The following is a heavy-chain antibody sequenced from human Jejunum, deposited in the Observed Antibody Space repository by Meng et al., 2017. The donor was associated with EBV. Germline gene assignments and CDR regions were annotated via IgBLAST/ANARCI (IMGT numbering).Heavy chain of an antibody. V-gene: IGHV4-4*02. Sequence: QGQLQEPGPGLVKPSGTLSLTCAVSGDSISSSNWWSWVRQPPGKGLEWIGEIYHSGSTNYNPSLKRRVTISVDKSKNQFSLKLSSVTAADTAVYYCARYGSGYFPALWYWGQGTLVTVSS. CDR2: IYHSGST. CDR3: ARYGSGYFPALWY. J-gene: IGHJ4*02. CDR1: GDSISSSNW. D-gene: IGHD3-3*01.